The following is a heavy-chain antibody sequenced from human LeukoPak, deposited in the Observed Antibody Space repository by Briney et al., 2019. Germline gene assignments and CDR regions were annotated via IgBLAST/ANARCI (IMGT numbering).Heavy chain of an antibody. CDR3: ARANYGSGSRYYYYYGMDV. V-gene: IGHV4-34*01. J-gene: IGHJ6*02. Sequence: SETLSLTCAVYGGSFSGYYWSWIRQPPGKGLNWIGEINHSGRTNYNPSLKSRVTISVDTSKNQFSLKLSSVTAADTAVYYCARANYGSGSRYYYYYGMDVWGQGTTVTVSS. D-gene: IGHD3-10*01. CDR1: GGSFSGYY. CDR2: INHSGRT.